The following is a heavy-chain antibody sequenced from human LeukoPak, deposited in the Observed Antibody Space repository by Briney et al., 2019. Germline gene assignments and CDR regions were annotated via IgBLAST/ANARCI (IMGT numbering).Heavy chain of an antibody. CDR2: ISSDGSDK. CDR3: AKGGRDYWYFDL. V-gene: IGHV3-30*18. J-gene: IGHJ2*01. CDR1: GFTFSNPG. Sequence: GRSLRLSCAASGFTFSNPGMHWVRQAPGKGLEWVAVISSDGSDKYYTDSLKGRFTISRDNSKSTLYLQMNSLRAEDTAVYYCAKGGRDYWYFDLWGRGTLVTVSS.